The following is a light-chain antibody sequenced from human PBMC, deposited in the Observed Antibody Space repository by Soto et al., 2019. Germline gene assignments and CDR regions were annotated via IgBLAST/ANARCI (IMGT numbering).Light chain of an antibody. CDR1: QSVSSY. V-gene: IGKV3-11*01. CDR2: DAS. CDR3: QQRSNWSYT. J-gene: IGKJ2*01. Sequence: EIVLTQSPATLSLSPGERATLSCRASQSVSSYLAWYQQKPGQAPRLLIYDASSRATGIPARFSGSGSGKDFTLTISSLEPEDFAVYYCQQRSNWSYTFGQGTKLEIK.